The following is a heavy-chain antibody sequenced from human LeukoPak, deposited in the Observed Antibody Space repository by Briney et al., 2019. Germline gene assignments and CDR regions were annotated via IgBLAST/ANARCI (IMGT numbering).Heavy chain of an antibody. CDR2: INHSGST. D-gene: IGHD4-17*01. V-gene: IGHV4-34*01. CDR1: GGSFSGYY. CDR3: AGDDYGDYVGWFDP. Sequence: SETLSLTCAVYGGSFSGYYWSWIRQPPGKGQEWIGEINHSGSTNYNPSLKSRVTISVDTSKNQFSLKLSSVTAADTAVYYCAGDDYGDYVGWFDPWGQGTLVTVSS. J-gene: IGHJ5*02.